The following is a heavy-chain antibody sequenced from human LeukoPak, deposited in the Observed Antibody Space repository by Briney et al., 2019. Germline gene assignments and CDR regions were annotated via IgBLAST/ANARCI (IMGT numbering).Heavy chain of an antibody. Sequence: SETLSLTCTVSGGSISSYYWSWIRQPAGKGLEWIGRIYTSGSTNYNPSPKSRVTMSVDTSKNQFSLKLSSVTAADTAVYYCARDKRVAVAGTYIYYYYMDVWGKGTTVTISS. J-gene: IGHJ6*03. CDR3: ARDKRVAVAGTYIYYYYMDV. CDR2: IYTSGST. V-gene: IGHV4-4*07. CDR1: GGSISSYY. D-gene: IGHD6-19*01.